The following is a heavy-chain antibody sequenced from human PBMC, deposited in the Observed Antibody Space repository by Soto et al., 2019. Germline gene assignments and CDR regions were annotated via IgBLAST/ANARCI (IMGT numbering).Heavy chain of an antibody. V-gene: IGHV3-23*01. CDR3: AKDSNKYSSSLRGRYFDY. J-gene: IGHJ4*02. CDR1: GFPFSSYV. D-gene: IGHD4-4*01. CDR2: ISGGGRNT. Sequence: GGSLRLSCAASGFPFSSYVMSWVRQAPGKGLEWVSGISGGGRNTFYADYVKGRFTISRDNSKNTLLLQMNSLGAEDTAVYYCAKDSNKYSSSLRGRYFDYWGQGIGVTVSS.